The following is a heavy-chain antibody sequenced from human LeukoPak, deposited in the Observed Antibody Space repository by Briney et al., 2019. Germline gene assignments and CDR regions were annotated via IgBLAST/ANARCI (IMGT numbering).Heavy chain of an antibody. CDR1: GYSISSGYY. D-gene: IGHD3-9*01. J-gene: IGHJ4*01. V-gene: IGHV4-61*02. Sequence: SETLSLTCTVSGYSISSGYYWGWIRQPAGKGLEWIGRIYTTGSTNYNPSLKSRVTISVDTSKNQFSLKLSSVTAADTAVYYCARERGSLTGYLSIDYWGHGTLVTVSS. CDR2: IYTTGST. CDR3: ARERGSLTGYLSIDY.